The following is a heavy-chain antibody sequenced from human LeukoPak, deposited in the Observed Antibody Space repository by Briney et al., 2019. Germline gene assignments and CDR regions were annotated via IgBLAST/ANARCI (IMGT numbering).Heavy chain of an antibody. D-gene: IGHD5-12*01. Sequence: GASLPISCEGSGYSFTNYWISWVRQRPGKGLERMGRIDPSDSYTNYSPSFQGHVTISADKSISTAYLQWSSLKASDTAMYYCARRLEGLATFDYWGQGTLVTVSS. J-gene: IGHJ4*02. CDR2: IDPSDSYT. CDR1: GYSFTNYW. V-gene: IGHV5-10-1*01. CDR3: ARRLEGLATFDY.